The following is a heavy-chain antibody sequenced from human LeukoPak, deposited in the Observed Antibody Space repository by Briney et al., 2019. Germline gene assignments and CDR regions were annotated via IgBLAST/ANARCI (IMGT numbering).Heavy chain of an antibody. V-gene: IGHV4-31*03. D-gene: IGHD3-10*01. J-gene: IGHJ4*02. CDR3: ARGPYGSGSYYLNDY. CDR2: IYYSGST. Sequence: SETLSLTCTVSGGSINSGGYYWSWIRQHPGKGLEWIGYIYYSGSTYYNPSLKSRVTISVDTSNNQFSLKLSSVTAADTAVYYCARGPYGSGSYYLNDYWGQGTLVTVSS. CDR1: GGSINSGGYY.